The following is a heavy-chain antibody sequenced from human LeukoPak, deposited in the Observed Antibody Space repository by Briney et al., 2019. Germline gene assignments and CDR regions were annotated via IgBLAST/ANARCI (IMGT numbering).Heavy chain of an antibody. V-gene: IGHV4-59*01. Sequence: SETLSLTCTVSGGSISSYYWSWIRQPPGKGLEWIGYIHYSGSTNYNPSLKSRVTISIDTSKNQFSLKLSSATAADTAVYYCARDAGGSSAYYHYWGQGTLVTVSS. D-gene: IGHD3-22*01. CDR2: IHYSGST. J-gene: IGHJ4*02. CDR1: GGSISSYY. CDR3: ARDAGGSSAYYHY.